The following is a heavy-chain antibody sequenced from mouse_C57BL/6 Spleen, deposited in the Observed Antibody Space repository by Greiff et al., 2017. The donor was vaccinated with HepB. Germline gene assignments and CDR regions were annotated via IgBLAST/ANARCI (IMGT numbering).Heavy chain of an antibody. CDR3: ASGGSRPLEAMDY. V-gene: IGHV1-53*01. J-gene: IGHJ4*01. CDR2: INPSNGGT. Sequence: VQLQQPGTELVKPGASVKLYCKASGYTFTSYWMHWVKQRPGQGLEWIGNINPSNGGTNYNEKFKSKATLTVDKSSSTAYMQLSSLTSEDSAVYYCASGGSRPLEAMDYWGQGTSVTVSS. D-gene: IGHD1-1*01. CDR1: GYTFTSYW.